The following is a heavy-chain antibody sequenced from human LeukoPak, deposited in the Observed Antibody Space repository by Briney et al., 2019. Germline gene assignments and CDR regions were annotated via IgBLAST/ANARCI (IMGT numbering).Heavy chain of an antibody. J-gene: IGHJ4*02. CDR3: ARESATGTTLDY. V-gene: IGHV3-48*03. D-gene: IGHD1-1*01. Sequence: GGSLSLSCAASGFTFNNYEINWVRQAPGKGLEWVSYISRSGTTIYYADSVKGRFTISRDNAKNSLYLQMNSLRAEDTAVYHCARESATGTTLDYWGQGTLVTVSS. CDR1: GFTFNNYE. CDR2: ISRSGTTI.